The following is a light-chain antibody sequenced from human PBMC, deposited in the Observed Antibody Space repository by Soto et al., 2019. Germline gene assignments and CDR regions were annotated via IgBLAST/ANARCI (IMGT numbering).Light chain of an antibody. CDR3: QPYGGSPHRT. V-gene: IGKV3-20*01. CDR1: QSVSSSY. Sequence: EIVLTQSPGTLSLSPGERATLSCRASQSVSSSYLAWYQQRPGQAPRLLIYGAATRATGIPDRFSGSGSGTDFTLTISRLEPEDFAVYYCQPYGGSPHRTFGQGTKVEIK. J-gene: IGKJ1*01. CDR2: GAA.